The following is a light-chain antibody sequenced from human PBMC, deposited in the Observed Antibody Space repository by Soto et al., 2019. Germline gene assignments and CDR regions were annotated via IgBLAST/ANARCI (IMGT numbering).Light chain of an antibody. Sequence: IVLTQSPATLSVSPGERATLSCRAGQSVSSNLAWFQQKPGQAPRLLIYGASTRATGIPASFSGSRSGTEFTLTISSLQSADFAVYYGQQYNNWPPITFGQGTRLEIK. CDR2: GAS. CDR1: QSVSSN. CDR3: QQYNNWPPIT. J-gene: IGKJ5*01. V-gene: IGKV3-15*01.